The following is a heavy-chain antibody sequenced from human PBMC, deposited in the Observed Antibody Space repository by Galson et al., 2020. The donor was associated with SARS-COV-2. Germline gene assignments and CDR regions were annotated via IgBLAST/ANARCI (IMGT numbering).Heavy chain of an antibody. V-gene: IGHV3-21*01. D-gene: IGHD3-22*01. Sequence: GESLKISCAASGFTFSSYSMNWVRQAPGKGLEWVSSISSSSSYIYYADSVKGRFTISRDNAKNSLYLQMNSLRAEDTAVYYCATPRYSSGYIFDYWGQGTLVTVSS. J-gene: IGHJ4*02. CDR2: ISSSSSYI. CDR1: GFTFSSYS. CDR3: ATPRYSSGYIFDY.